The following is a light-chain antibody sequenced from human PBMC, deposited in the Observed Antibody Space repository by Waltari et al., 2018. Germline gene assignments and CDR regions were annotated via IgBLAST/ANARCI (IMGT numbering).Light chain of an antibody. CDR1: QSVNTY. CDR3: QHHVRLPAT. CDR2: AAS. J-gene: IGKJ1*01. V-gene: IGKV3-20*01. Sequence: EIVLTQSPGTLSLSPGERATLSCRASQSVNTYLAWYQQKPGQAPRLLIYAASTRDAGIPDSFSGSGSGTDFSLTISRLEAEDFAVYYCQHHVRLPATFGQGTKVEIK.